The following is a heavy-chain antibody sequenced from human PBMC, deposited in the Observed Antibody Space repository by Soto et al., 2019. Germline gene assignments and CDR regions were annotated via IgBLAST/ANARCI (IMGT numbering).Heavy chain of an antibody. D-gene: IGHD3-10*01. CDR2: ISHDSRNI. CDR1: GLDFRNND. CDR3: AKLVDKTLDDF. Sequence: QVQLVESGGGVIQPGRSLRLSCAASGLDFRNNDMHWVRQAPGKGLEWVAVISHDSRNIFYGDSVKGRFTGSRDNSQSILYLEMNSLGAEETAVYFCAKLVDKTLDDFWGLGTLVVFSS. V-gene: IGHV3-30*18. J-gene: IGHJ4*02.